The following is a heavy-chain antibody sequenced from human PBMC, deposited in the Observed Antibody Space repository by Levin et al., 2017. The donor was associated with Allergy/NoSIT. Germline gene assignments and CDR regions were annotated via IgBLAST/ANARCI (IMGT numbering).Heavy chain of an antibody. CDR3: ARAGDLMGDIEYYYYGMDV. J-gene: IGHJ6*02. Sequence: LSLTCAASGFTFSNYYMNWVRRAPGKGLEWVANIKQGGKREYYVDSVKGRFTISRDNAKNSLYLQMNSLRAEDTAVYYCARAGDLMGDIEYYYYGMDVWGQGTTVTVSS. V-gene: IGHV3-7*01. CDR2: IKQGGKRE. D-gene: IGHD4-17*01. CDR1: GFTFSNYY.